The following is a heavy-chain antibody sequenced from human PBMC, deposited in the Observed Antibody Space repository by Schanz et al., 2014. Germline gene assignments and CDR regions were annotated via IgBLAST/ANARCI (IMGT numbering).Heavy chain of an antibody. CDR1: GFTFSAYG. J-gene: IGHJ5*02. Sequence: QVQLVESGGGVVQPGRSLRLSCAASGFTFSAYGMHWVRQAPGKGLEWVSVISGSGDDTYYADSVKGRFTISRDNSKNTLYLHMNSLRVEDTAVYYCARAPPLVRGIAGWFGPWGQGSLVTVSS. CDR2: ISGSGDDT. CDR3: ARAPPLVRGIAGWFGP. D-gene: IGHD3-10*01. V-gene: IGHV3-NL1*01.